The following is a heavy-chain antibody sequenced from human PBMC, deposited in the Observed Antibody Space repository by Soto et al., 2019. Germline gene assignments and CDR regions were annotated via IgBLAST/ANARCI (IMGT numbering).Heavy chain of an antibody. CDR2: IDPSDSYT. Sequence: GESLKLSCKGSGYSFTSYWISWVRQMPGKGLEWMGRIDPSDSYTNYSPSFQGHVTISADKSISTAYLQWSSLKASDTAMYYCAGKRRGYSYGWYYYYGMDVWGQGTTVTVSS. CDR3: AGKRRGYSYGWYYYYGMDV. D-gene: IGHD5-18*01. V-gene: IGHV5-10-1*01. J-gene: IGHJ6*02. CDR1: GYSFTSYW.